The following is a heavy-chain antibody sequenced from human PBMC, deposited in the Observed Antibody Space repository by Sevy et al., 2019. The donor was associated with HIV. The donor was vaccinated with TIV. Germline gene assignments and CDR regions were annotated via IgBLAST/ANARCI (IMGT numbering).Heavy chain of an antibody. D-gene: IGHD2-21*01. V-gene: IGHV3-30*02. CDR2: IQYDGSNK. Sequence: GGSLRLSCAASGFSYSSYGMDWVRQAPGRGLEWVAYIQYDGSNKDYADSVKGRFTISRDNSKNTLDLQMNSLRVEDTAVYYCVKEGGGEGGDHWGHGTLVTVSS. J-gene: IGHJ4*01. CDR3: VKEGGGEGGDH. CDR1: GFSYSSYG.